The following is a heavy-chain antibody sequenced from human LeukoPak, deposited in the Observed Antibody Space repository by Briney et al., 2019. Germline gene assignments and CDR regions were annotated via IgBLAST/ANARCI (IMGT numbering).Heavy chain of an antibody. CDR2: ISVGAEYI. V-gene: IGHV3-23*01. D-gene: IGHD3-3*01. CDR1: GFTFSTYV. J-gene: IGHJ4*02. Sequence: PGGSLTLSCAASGFTFSTYVMNWFRQAPGKGLEWVSTISVGAEYIFYADSVKCRFTISRDDSNNAFYLQMHSLRAEDTALYYCASGPPFLKYFEYWGQGTLVTVSS. CDR3: ASGPPFLKYFEY.